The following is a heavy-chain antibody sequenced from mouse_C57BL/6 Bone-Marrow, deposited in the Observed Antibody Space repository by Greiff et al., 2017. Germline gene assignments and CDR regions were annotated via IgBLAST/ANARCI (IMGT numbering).Heavy chain of an antibody. CDR3: VGDSSGYGAMDY. V-gene: IGHV10-1*01. CDR1: GFSFNTYA. CDR2: IRSKSNNYAT. D-gene: IGHD3-2*02. J-gene: IGHJ4*01. Sequence: EVQGVESGGGLVQPKGSLKLSCAASGFSFNTYAMNWVRQAPGKGLEWVARIRSKSNNYATYYADSVKDRFTISRDDSESMLYLQMNNLKTEDTAMYYCVGDSSGYGAMDYWGQGTSVTVSS.